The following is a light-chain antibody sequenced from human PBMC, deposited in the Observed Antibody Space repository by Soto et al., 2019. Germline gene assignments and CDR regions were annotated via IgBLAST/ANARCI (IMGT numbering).Light chain of an antibody. CDR2: GST. CDR3: QQYGSSPPYT. J-gene: IGKJ2*01. CDR1: QSVSNNY. V-gene: IGKV3-20*01. Sequence: EVVLTQSPGTLSLSPGERATLSCRASQSVSNNYFAWYQQKRGQSPKLLYFGSTDRATGIPDRFSGSGSGTDFTLTISRLEPEDFAVYYCQQYGSSPPYTFGHGTKLDIK.